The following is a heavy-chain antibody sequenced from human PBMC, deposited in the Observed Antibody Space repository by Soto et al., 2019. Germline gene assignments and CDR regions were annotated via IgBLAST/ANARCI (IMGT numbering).Heavy chain of an antibody. D-gene: IGHD1-7*01. CDR1: GFTVTSYA. Sequence: EVHLLESGGGLGPPGGSLRLSCAASGFTVTSYAMSWVRQAPGKGLEGVSLVSGTGDSTHYANSVRGGFTISRDDPKATLYLQMSGLRPEDTAVYYCAKDNGNYGSRTFSHWGQGTLVTVSS. J-gene: IGHJ4*02. CDR2: VSGTGDST. CDR3: AKDNGNYGSRTFSH. V-gene: IGHV3-23*01.